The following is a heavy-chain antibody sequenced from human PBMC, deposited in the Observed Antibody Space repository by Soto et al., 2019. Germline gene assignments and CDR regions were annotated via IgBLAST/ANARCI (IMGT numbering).Heavy chain of an antibody. CDR2: IYYSGST. CDR1: GGSISSGGYY. CDR3: ARGWDSSSSARVRYYYYYYGMDG. Sequence: PSETLSLTCTVSGGSISSGGYYWSWIRQHPGKGLEWIGYIYYSGSTYYNPSLKSRVTISVDTSKNQFSLKLSSVTAADTAVYYCARGWDSSSSARVRYYYYYYGMDGCGQGITVTVAS. V-gene: IGHV4-31*03. D-gene: IGHD6-13*01. J-gene: IGHJ6*01.